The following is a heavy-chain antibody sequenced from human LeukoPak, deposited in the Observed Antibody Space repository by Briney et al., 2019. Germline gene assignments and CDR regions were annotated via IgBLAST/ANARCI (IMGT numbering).Heavy chain of an antibody. D-gene: IGHD1-1*01. CDR3: ARVAKERVGGVYYFDY. CDR1: GFTFSDYD. V-gene: IGHV3-13*01. CDR2: IGTAGDT. J-gene: IGHJ4*02. Sequence: PGGSLRLSCAASGFTFSDYDMHWVRQATGKGLEWVSAIGTAGDTYYTGSVKGRFTISRENAKNSLYLQMNSLRAGDTAVYYCARVAKERVGGVYYFDYWCQGTLVTVSS.